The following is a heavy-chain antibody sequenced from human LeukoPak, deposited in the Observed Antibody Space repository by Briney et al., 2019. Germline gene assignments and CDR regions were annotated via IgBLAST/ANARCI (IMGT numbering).Heavy chain of an antibody. Sequence: PGRSLRLSCEASGFNFGRNGMHWVRQAPGKGLEWVSLIWYDGSQRQYADSVQGRFIVSRDNSKNTLYLEMSGLRVEDTAVYYCARVVSYYGSSYRLLDVWGRGTLVTVSS. V-gene: IGHV3-33*01. CDR2: IWYDGSQR. J-gene: IGHJ2*01. D-gene: IGHD3-10*01. CDR3: ARVVSYYGSSYRLLDV. CDR1: GFNFGRNG.